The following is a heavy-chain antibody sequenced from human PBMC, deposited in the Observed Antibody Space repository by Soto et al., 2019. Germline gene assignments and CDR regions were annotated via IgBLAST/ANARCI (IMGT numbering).Heavy chain of an antibody. V-gene: IGHV5-51*01. CDR2: IFPADSDT. CDR3: ARSGYSGYEFDY. D-gene: IGHD5-12*01. CDR1: GYSFTNYW. Sequence: LGESLKISCKGSGYSFTNYWIGWVRQMPGKGLEWMGIIFPADSDTRYSPSFQGQVTISADKSISTAYLQWSSLKASDTAMYHCARSGYSGYEFDYWGQGTLVTVSS. J-gene: IGHJ4*02.